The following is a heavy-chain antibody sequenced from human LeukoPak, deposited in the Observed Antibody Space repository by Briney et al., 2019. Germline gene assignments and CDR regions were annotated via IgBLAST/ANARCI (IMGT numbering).Heavy chain of an antibody. J-gene: IGHJ3*02. CDR3: TREYGFMTTVFHAFDI. CDR2: VYYSGNT. CDR1: GGSITSSSYY. Sequence: PSQTLSLTCTVSGGSITSSSYYWGWIRQPPGKGLEWIGSVYYSGNTYYNSSLKSRVTISVDTSKNQFSLKLSSVTAADTAIYYCTREYGFMTTVFHAFDIWGQGTMVTVSS. V-gene: IGHV4-39*07. D-gene: IGHD4-17*01.